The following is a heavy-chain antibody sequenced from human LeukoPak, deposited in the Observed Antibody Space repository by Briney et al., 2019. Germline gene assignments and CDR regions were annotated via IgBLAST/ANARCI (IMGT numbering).Heavy chain of an antibody. V-gene: IGHV3-30-3*01. CDR2: ISYDGSNK. CDR1: GFTFSSYA. J-gene: IGHJ4*02. Sequence: PGRSLRLSCAASGFTFSSYAMHWVRQAPGKGLEWVAVISYDGSNKYYADSVKGRFTISRDNSKNTLYLQMNSLRAEDTAVYYCARDSNFNYDFWSGYPGSFDYWGQGTLVTVSS. D-gene: IGHD3-3*01. CDR3: ARDSNFNYDFWSGYPGSFDY.